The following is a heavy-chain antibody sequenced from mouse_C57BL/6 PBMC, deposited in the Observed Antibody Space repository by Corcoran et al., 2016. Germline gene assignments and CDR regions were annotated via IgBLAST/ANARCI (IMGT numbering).Heavy chain of an antibody. J-gene: IGHJ2*01. CDR2: INTYSGVP. V-gene: IGHV9-3*01. Sequence: QIQLVQSGPELKKPGETVKISCKASGYTFTTYGMSWVKQAPGKGLKWMGWINTYSGVPTYADDFKGRFAFSLETSASTAYLQINNLKNEDTATDFGATAEVPCDYWGQGTTLTVSS. CDR3: ATAEVPCDY. CDR1: GYTFTTYG.